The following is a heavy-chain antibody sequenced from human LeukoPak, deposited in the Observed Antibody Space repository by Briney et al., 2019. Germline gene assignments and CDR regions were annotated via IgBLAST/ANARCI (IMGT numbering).Heavy chain of an antibody. D-gene: IGHD6-6*01. CDR1: GGTFSSYA. J-gene: IGHJ4*02. CDR2: IIPIFGTA. CDR3: ARSPIYSSSSGFFDY. V-gene: IGHV1-69*05. Sequence: GASVKVSCKASGGTFSSYAISWVRQAPGQGLEWMGGIIPIFGTANYAQKFQGRVKITTDESTSTAYMELSSLRSEDTAVYYCARSPIYSSSSGFFDYWGQGTLVTVSS.